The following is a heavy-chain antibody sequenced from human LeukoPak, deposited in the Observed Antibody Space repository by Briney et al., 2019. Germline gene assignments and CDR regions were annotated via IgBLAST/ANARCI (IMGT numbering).Heavy chain of an antibody. D-gene: IGHD3-16*01. Sequence: SETLSLTCTVSGGSISSSSYYWGWIRQPPGKGLEWIGSIYYSGSTYYNPSLKSRVTISVDTSKNQFSLKLSSVTAADTAVYYCARFGGPAGAFDIWGQGTMVTVSS. CDR2: IYYSGST. V-gene: IGHV4-39*01. CDR1: GGSISSSSYY. CDR3: ARFGGPAGAFDI. J-gene: IGHJ3*02.